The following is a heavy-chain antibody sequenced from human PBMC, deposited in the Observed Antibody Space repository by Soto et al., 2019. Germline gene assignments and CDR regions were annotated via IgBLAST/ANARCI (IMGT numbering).Heavy chain of an antibody. CDR2: IGTAGDT. V-gene: IGHV3-13*01. Sequence: PGGSLRLSCAASGFTFSSYGMHWVRQATGKGLEWVSAIGTAGDTYYPGSVKGRFTISRENAKNSLYPQMNSLRAGDTAVYYCARASSEYSSSPYYYYYGMDVWGQGTTVTVSS. D-gene: IGHD6-6*01. CDR3: ARASSEYSSSPYYYYYGMDV. CDR1: GFTFSSYG. J-gene: IGHJ6*02.